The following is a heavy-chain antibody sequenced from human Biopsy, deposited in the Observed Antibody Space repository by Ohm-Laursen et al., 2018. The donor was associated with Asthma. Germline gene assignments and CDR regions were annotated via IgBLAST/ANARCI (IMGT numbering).Heavy chain of an antibody. D-gene: IGHD3-16*01. CDR1: GRPISSGAYY. CDR3: ARRGGLERYFDY. V-gene: IGHV4-30-4*01. Sequence: SLTLSLTCTVSGRPISSGAYYWTWVRQPPGKVLEWNRYIHYIGSTYYNLSLKSRVAISLDTSKNQFSLKLSSVTAADTAVYFCARRGGLERYFDYWGQGTLVTVSS. CDR2: IHYIGST. J-gene: IGHJ4*02.